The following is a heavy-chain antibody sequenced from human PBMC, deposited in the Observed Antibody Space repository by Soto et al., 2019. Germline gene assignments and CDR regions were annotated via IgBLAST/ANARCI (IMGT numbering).Heavy chain of an antibody. D-gene: IGHD3-22*01. CDR3: ARAGQNYDASGYGD. CDR2: ISVYNGNT. Sequence: QVKLVQSGTEVKEHGASITVSCKASGYSFATSGMTWVRQAPGQGLEWMGWISVYNGNTNYDQNLQPRVTMTTHPSTRPAYLELRNLTSDDTAVYYCARAGQNYDASGYGDWGQGTLVTVSS. CDR1: GYSFATSG. J-gene: IGHJ4*02. V-gene: IGHV1-18*01.